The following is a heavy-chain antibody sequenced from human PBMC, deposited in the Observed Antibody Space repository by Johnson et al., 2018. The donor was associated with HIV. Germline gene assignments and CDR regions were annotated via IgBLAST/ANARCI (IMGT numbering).Heavy chain of an antibody. CDR3: ARETGDGDAFDI. V-gene: IGHV3-30*03. J-gene: IGHJ3*02. CDR2: ISYDGSNK. CDR1: GFTFSSYG. D-gene: IGHD7-27*01. Sequence: VQLVESGGGVVQPGRSLRLSCAASGFTFSSYGMHWVRQAPGKGLEWVAVISYDGSNKYYADSVKGRFTISRDNSKNTLYLQMNSLRAEDTAVYYCARETGDGDAFDIWGQGTMVTVSS.